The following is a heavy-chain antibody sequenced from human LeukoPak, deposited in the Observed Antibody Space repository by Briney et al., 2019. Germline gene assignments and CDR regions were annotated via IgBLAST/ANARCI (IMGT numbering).Heavy chain of an antibody. Sequence: GGSLRLSCAASGFTASSNYMSWVRQAPGKGLEWVSVIYSGGSTYYADSVKGRFTISRDNSKNTLYLQMNSLRAEDTAVYYCARDKDYYDSSGYLVPDIWGQGTMVTVSS. V-gene: IGHV3-66*01. CDR1: GFTASSNY. CDR3: ARDKDYYDSSGYLVPDI. CDR2: IYSGGST. J-gene: IGHJ3*02. D-gene: IGHD3-22*01.